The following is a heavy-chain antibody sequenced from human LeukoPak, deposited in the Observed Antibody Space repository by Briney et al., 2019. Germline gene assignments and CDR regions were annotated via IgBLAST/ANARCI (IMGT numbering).Heavy chain of an antibody. CDR3: ARVGGSGFGNFDY. CDR1: GGSFSGYY. Sequence: SETLSLTCAVYGGSFSGYYWSWIRQPPGKGLEWIGEINHSGSTNYNPSLKSRVTISVDTSKNQFSLKLSSVTAADTAVYYCARVGGSGFGNFDYWGQGTLVTVSS. V-gene: IGHV4-34*01. D-gene: IGHD1-26*01. J-gene: IGHJ4*02. CDR2: INHSGST.